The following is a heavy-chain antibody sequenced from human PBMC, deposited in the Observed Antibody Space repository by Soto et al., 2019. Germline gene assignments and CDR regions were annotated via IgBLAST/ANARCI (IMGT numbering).Heavy chain of an antibody. CDR3: ARNDHGGNPFFAN. CDR1: GGSLSNYY. V-gene: IGHV4-59*01. J-gene: IGHJ4*02. CDR2: IYYSGRT. Sequence: QVQLQESGPGLVKPSETLSLTCTVSGGSLSNYYWSWIRQPPGKGLEWIGYIYYSGRTNYNPSLKSRLPMSVDTSKNQVSLKLNSVTAADTAVYYCARNDHGGNPFFANWGQGTLVTVSS. D-gene: IGHD4-17*01.